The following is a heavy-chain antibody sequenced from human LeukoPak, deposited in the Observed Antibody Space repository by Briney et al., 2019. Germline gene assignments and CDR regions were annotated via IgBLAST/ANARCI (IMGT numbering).Heavy chain of an antibody. J-gene: IGHJ5*02. CDR1: GGSISSYY. D-gene: IGHD2-2*01. CDR3: ARTTEDCSSTSCYQYWFDP. CDR2: SYYSGST. V-gene: IGHV4-59*13. Sequence: SETLSLTRAVSGGSISSYYWSWIRQPPGKGLEWIGYSYYSGSTNYNPSLKSRVTISVDTSKNQFSLKLSSVTAADTAVYYCARTTEDCSSTSCYQYWFDPWGQGTLVTVSS.